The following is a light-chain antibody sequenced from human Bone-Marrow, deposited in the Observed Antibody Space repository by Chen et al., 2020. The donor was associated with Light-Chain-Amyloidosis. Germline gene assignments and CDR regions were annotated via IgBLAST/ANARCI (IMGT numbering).Light chain of an antibody. Sequence: QSALTQPPSASGSPGQSVTISCTGTSNDDNDYLYVSWFQQYPGRAPKLIIYEVNVRPSGVPDRFSGSKSGNRASLTVSGLQPEDEADDFCASQVRGYNVIFGGGTKLTVL. V-gene: IGLV2-8*01. J-gene: IGLJ2*01. CDR3: ASQVRGYNVI. CDR2: EVN. CDR1: SNDDNDYLY.